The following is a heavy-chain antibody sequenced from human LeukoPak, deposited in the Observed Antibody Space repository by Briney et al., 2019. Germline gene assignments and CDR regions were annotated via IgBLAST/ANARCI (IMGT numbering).Heavy chain of an antibody. D-gene: IGHD6-19*01. V-gene: IGHV4-59*01. CDR3: ARLGWYGNY. CDR2: IYYSGST. CDR1: GGSISSYY. Sequence: PSETLSLTCTVSGGSISSYYWSWIRQPPGKGLEWIGYIYYSGSTNYNPSLKSRVTISVDTSKNQFSLKLSSVTAADTAVYYCARLGWYGNYWGQGTLVTVSS. J-gene: IGHJ4*02.